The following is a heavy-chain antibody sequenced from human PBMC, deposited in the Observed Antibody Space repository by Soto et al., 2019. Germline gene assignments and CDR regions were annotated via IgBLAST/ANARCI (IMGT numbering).Heavy chain of an antibody. D-gene: IGHD6-19*01. V-gene: IGHV3-53*01. Sequence: GGSLRLSCAASGFTVSSNYMSWVRQAPGKGLEWVSVIYSGGSTYYADSEKGRLTNSRDNSKNTLYLQMNSLRAEDTVVYYCARDAGSSGWYYGYWGQGTLVTVSS. J-gene: IGHJ4*02. CDR1: GFTVSSNY. CDR2: IYSGGST. CDR3: ARDAGSSGWYYGY.